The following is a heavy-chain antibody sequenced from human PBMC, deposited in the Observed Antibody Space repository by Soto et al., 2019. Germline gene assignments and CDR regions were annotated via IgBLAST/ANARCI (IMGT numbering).Heavy chain of an antibody. V-gene: IGHV4-59*01. CDR2: IYYMGRT. CDR3: ARSGRYYDILTPSYYYYYYGMDV. CDR1: DSISTYY. J-gene: IGHJ6*02. D-gene: IGHD3-9*01. Sequence: PSETLSLTCTVDSISTYYWNWIRQSPGKGLEWIGYIYYMGRTNYNPSLRSRVTMSIDTSRNQFSLKLSSVTAADTAVYYCARSGRYYDILTPSYYYYYYGMDVWGQGTTVTVSS.